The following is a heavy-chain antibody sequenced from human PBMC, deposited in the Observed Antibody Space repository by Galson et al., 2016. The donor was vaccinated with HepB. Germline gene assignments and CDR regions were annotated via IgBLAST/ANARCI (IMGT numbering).Heavy chain of an antibody. CDR3: ARLVSSRSPYDS. CDR2: IYPDDSDT. D-gene: IGHD3-22*01. Sequence: QSGAEVKKPGESLKISCTGSGYNFTTYWIGWVRQMPGKGLEWLGIIYPDDSDTTSSPSFQAHITFAADKSINTAYMQWSSLKASDTAIYYCARLVSSRSPYDSWGQGTLVTVSS. CDR1: GYNFTTYW. V-gene: IGHV5-51*01. J-gene: IGHJ4*02.